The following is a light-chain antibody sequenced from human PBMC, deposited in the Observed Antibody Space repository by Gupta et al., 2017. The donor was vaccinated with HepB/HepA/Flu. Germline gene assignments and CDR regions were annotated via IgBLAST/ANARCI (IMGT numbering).Light chain of an antibody. Sequence: QSALTQPASLSGSPGQSITISCTGTSSDYVSWYQQYPGKAPKLLIYNVGDRPSGVSHRFSGSKSGNTASLSISGLQTEDEAYYYCSSYTYTTTLVVFGGGTKLTVL. CDR3: SSYTYTTTLVV. CDR2: NVG. V-gene: IGLV2-14*03. J-gene: IGLJ2*01. CDR1: SSDY.